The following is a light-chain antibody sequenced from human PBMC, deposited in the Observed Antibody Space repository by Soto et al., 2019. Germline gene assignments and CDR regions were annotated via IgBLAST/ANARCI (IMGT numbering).Light chain of an antibody. J-gene: IGLJ3*02. CDR1: SSDVGAYNY. CDR2: DVT. CDR3: CSYAGSYTLV. V-gene: IGLV2-11*01. Sequence: QSALTQPRSVSGSPGQSVTISCTGTSSDVGAYNYVSWYQQHPGKAPKLMIYDVTTRPSGVPNRFSGSKSGNTASLTISWLQAEDEADYYCCSYAGSYTLVFGGGTKVTVL.